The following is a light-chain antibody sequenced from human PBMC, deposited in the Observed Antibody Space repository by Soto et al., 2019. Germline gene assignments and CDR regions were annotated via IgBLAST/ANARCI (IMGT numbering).Light chain of an antibody. J-gene: IGLJ2*01. CDR2: DVS. CDR3: SSYTSSSTLVV. Sequence: ALTPPASVSGSPGRSITISCTGTSSDVGGYNYVSWYQQHPGKAPKLMIYDVSNRPSGVSNRFSGSKSGNTASLTISGLQAEDEADYYCSSYTSSSTLVVFGGGTKVTVL. CDR1: SSDVGGYNY. V-gene: IGLV2-14*01.